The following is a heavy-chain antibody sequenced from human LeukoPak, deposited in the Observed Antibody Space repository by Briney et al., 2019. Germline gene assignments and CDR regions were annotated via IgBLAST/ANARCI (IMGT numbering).Heavy chain of an antibody. V-gene: IGHV4-31*03. D-gene: IGHD5-18*01. CDR2: IYYSGST. J-gene: IGHJ6*03. CDR1: GGSISSGGYY. Sequence: PSETLSLTCTVSGGSISSGGYYWSWIRQHPGKGLEWIGYIYYSGSTYYNPSLKSRVTISVDTSKNQFPLKLSSVTAADTAVYYCAREDTAMDLPGSNYYYYMDVWGKGTTVTVSS. CDR3: AREDTAMDLPGSNYYYYMDV.